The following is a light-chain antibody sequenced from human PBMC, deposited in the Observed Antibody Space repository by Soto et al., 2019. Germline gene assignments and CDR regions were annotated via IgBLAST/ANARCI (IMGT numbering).Light chain of an antibody. J-gene: IGKJ1*01. CDR2: AAS. CDR1: QGITNY. CDR3: QKYKSAPPT. Sequence: DIQMTQSPSSLSASVGDRVTITCRASQGITNYSAWYQQKSGKVPKLLIYAASTLQSGVPARFSGSGSGTDFPLTISSLQPEDGATYYCQKYKSAPPTFRQGTTVEIK. V-gene: IGKV1-27*01.